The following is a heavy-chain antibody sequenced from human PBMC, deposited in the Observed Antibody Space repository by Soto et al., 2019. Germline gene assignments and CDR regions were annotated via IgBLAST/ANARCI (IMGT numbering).Heavy chain of an antibody. J-gene: IGHJ4*02. CDR1: GFTFSSYG. CDR3: ARDVYYYDSSGYLDY. CDR2: IWYDGSNK. Sequence: GGSLRLSCAASGFTFSSYGMHWVRQAPGKGLEWVAVIWYDGSNKYYADSVKGRFTISRDNSKNTLYLQMNSLRAEDTAVYYCARDVYYYDSSGYLDYWGQGTLVTVSS. D-gene: IGHD3-22*01. V-gene: IGHV3-33*01.